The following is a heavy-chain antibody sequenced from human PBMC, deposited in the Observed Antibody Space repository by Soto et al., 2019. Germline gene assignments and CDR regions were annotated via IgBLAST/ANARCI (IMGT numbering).Heavy chain of an antibody. J-gene: IGHJ3*02. V-gene: IGHV3-23*01. D-gene: IGHD4-17*01. CDR2: ISNSGGGT. Sequence: EVQLLESGGGLVQPGGSLRLSCAASGFIFSTYAMNWVRQAPGKGLEWVSAISNSGGGTYYAESVRGRFTIPRDNSINTLYLQMSSLRTEDTAVYYCAHPRGYGVFDAVDIWGQGTMVTVS. CDR1: GFIFSTYA. CDR3: AHPRGYGVFDAVDI.